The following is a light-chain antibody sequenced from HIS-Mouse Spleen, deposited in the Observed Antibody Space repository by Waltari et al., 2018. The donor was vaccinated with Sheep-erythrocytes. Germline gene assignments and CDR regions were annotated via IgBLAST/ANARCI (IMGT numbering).Light chain of an antibody. CDR1: SSDVGGYHY. J-gene: IGLJ3*02. V-gene: IGLV2-11*01. CDR2: DVS. CDR3: CSYAGSYTFWV. Sequence: QSALTQPRPVSGSPGPSVTISCTGTSSDVGGYHYVSWYQQHPGKAPKLMIYDVSKRPSGVPDRFSGSKSGNTASLTISGLQAEDEADYYCCSYAGSYTFWVFGGGTKLTVL.